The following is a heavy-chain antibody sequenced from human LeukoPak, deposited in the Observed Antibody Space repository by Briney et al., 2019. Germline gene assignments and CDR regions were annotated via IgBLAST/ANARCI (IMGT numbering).Heavy chain of an antibody. CDR1: GGSFSGYY. CDR2: INHSGST. V-gene: IGHV4-34*01. Sequence: SETLSLTCAVYGGSFSGYYWSWIRQPPGKGLEWIGEINHSGSTNYDPSLKSRVTISVDTSKNQFSLKLSSVTAADTAVYYCAKGRSGSYYNSYGMDVWGKGTTVTVSS. D-gene: IGHD3-10*01. CDR3: AKGRSGSYYNSYGMDV. J-gene: IGHJ6*04.